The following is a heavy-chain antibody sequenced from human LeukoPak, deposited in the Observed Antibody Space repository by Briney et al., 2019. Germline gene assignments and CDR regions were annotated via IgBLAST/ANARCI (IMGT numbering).Heavy chain of an antibody. CDR2: INPNSGDT. J-gene: IGHJ3*02. D-gene: IGHD1-26*01. V-gene: IGHV1-2*02. Sequence: ASVKVSCKASGYTLTGYYMHWVRQAPGQGLEWMGWINPNSGDTNYAQKFQGRVTMTRDTTISTAYMELRSLRSDDTAVYYCARDRSGSYIDAFDIWSQGTMVAVSS. CDR3: ARDRSGSYIDAFDI. CDR1: GYTLTGYY.